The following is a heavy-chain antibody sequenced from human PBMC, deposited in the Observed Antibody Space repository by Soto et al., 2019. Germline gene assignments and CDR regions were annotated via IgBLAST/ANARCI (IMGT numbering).Heavy chain of an antibody. CDR3: ARDEQLALDY. J-gene: IGHJ4*02. D-gene: IGHD6-6*01. Sequence: QVQLVESGGGVVQPGRSLRLSCAASGFTFSSYAMHWVRQAPGKGLEWVAVLSYDGSNKYYADSVKGRFTISRDNSKDTLYLQMNSLRAEDTAVYYCARDEQLALDYWGQGTLVTVSS. CDR2: LSYDGSNK. V-gene: IGHV3-30-3*01. CDR1: GFTFSSYA.